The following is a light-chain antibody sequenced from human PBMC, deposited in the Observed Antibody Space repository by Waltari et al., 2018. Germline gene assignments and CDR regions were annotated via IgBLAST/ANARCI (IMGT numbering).Light chain of an antibody. CDR2: EVN. V-gene: IGLV2-14*01. Sequence: QSALTQPASVSGPPGQPITIPCTGTSSHVGGYTIFSWYQQHPGKAPKPMIYEVNNRPSGVSYRFSGSKSGNTASLTISGLQAEDEANYYCSSYASISTLIFGGGTKLTVL. J-gene: IGLJ2*01. CDR3: SSYASISTLI. CDR1: SSHVGGYTI.